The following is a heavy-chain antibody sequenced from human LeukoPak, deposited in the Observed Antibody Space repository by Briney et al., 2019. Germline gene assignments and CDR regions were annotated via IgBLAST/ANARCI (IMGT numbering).Heavy chain of an antibody. CDR1: GFTFSDYY. J-gene: IGHJ4*02. D-gene: IGHD3-10*01. Sequence: PGGSLRLSCAASGFTFSDYYVSWIRQAPGKGLEWVSYISSSGSTIYYADSVKGRFTISRDNAKNSLYLQMNSLRAEDTAVYYCARDRSRYYYRSGSYGTGSDYWGQGTLVTVSS. V-gene: IGHV3-11*04. CDR3: ARDRSRYYYRSGSYGTGSDY. CDR2: ISSSGSTI.